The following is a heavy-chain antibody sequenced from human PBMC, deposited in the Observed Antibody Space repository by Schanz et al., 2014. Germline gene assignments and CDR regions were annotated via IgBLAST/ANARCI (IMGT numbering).Heavy chain of an antibody. CDR3: AKDLAAVGVFDY. Sequence: QVQLVQSEAEVKKPGSSVKVSCKASGGTFSSYTISWVRQARGQGLEWLGWMNPNSGNPGFAQKFRGRVTMTRNTSMSTAYIELHILTSEDTAIYYCAKDLAAVGVFDYWGQGSLVTVSP. V-gene: IGHV1-8*02. CDR1: GGTFSSYT. J-gene: IGHJ4*02. D-gene: IGHD6-13*01. CDR2: MNPNSGNP.